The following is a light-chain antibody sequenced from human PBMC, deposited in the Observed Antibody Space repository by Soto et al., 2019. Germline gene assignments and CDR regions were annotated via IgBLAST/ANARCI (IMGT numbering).Light chain of an antibody. J-gene: IGKJ1*01. V-gene: IGKV3-15*01. Sequence: EIVMTQSPATLSVSPGERATLSCRASQSVSSNVAWYQQTPGQAPRLLIYGASTRATGVPPTFSGSASGTEFTLTISSLQSEDFTVYYCQQYNKWPLTFGQGTKVDIK. CDR2: GAS. CDR3: QQYNKWPLT. CDR1: QSVSSN.